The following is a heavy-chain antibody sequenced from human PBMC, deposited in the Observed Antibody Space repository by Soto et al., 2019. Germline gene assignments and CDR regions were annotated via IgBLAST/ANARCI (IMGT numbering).Heavy chain of an antibody. CDR1: GGSFSGYY. Sequence: PSETLSLTCAVYGGSFSGYYWSWIRQPPGKGLEWIGEINHSGSTNYNPSLKSRVTISVDTSKNQFSLKLSSVTAADTAVYYCARGWLQLSGRDYWGQGTLVTVSS. D-gene: IGHD5-12*01. V-gene: IGHV4-34*01. CDR2: INHSGST. J-gene: IGHJ4*02. CDR3: ARGWLQLSGRDY.